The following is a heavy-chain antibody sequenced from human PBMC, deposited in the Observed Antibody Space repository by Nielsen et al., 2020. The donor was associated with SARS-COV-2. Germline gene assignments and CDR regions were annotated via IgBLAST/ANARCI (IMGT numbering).Heavy chain of an antibody. CDR1: GGSISSSSYY. CDR2: IYYSGST. Sequence: SETLSLTCTVSGGSISSSSYYWGWIRQPPGKGLEWIGSIYYSGSTYYNPSLKSRVTIPVDTSKNQLSLKLSSVTAADTAVYYCARQGDIVVVPAEEEYWFDPWGQGTLVTVSS. CDR3: ARQGDIVVVPAEEEYWFDP. D-gene: IGHD2-2*01. J-gene: IGHJ5*02. V-gene: IGHV4-39*01.